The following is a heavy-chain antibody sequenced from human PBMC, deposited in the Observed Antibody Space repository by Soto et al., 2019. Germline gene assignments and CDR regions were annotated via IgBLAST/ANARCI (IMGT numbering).Heavy chain of an antibody. CDR3: ARGSGVLSSIAARHNYYYYMDV. V-gene: IGHV4-34*01. CDR2: INHSGST. D-gene: IGHD6-6*01. J-gene: IGHJ6*03. Sequence: SETLSLTCAVYGGSFSGYYWIWIRQPPGKGLEWIGEINHSGSTNYNPSLKSRVTISVDTSKNQFSLKLSSVTAADTAVYYCARGSGVLSSIAARHNYYYYMDVWGKGTTVTVSS. CDR1: GGSFSGYY.